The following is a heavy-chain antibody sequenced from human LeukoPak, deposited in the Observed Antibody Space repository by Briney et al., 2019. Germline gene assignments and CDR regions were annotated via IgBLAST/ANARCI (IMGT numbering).Heavy chain of an antibody. J-gene: IGHJ4*02. CDR2: IWYEGSNK. CDR1: GSSFSHYG. D-gene: IGHD3-10*01. Sequence: PGGSLRLSCASPGSSFSHYGMHGVRQARGEGLEWVAVIWYEGSNKYYGDSVKGVFTISKDNSKNTVNLQMDSLTPEDTAVYYCARAPYHYYADSWGQGTLVTVSS. CDR3: ARAPYHYYADS. V-gene: IGHV3-33*01.